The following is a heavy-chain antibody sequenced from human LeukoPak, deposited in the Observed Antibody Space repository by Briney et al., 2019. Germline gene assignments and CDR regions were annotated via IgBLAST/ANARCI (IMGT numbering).Heavy chain of an antibody. CDR3: AKGEDRYASDH. D-gene: IGHD2-2*01. J-gene: IGHJ4*02. Sequence: GGSLRLSCAASGFTFSSYGMHWVRQAPDKGLEWVAVISYDGSNKYYADSVKGRFTISRDNSNNTVFLQMNSLRGEDTAMYYCAKGEDRYASDHWGQGTLVTVSS. CDR2: ISYDGSNK. CDR1: GFTFSSYG. V-gene: IGHV3-30*18.